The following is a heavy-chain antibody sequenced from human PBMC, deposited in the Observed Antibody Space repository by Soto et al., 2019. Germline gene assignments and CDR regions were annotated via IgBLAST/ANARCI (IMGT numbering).Heavy chain of an antibody. CDR3: DKHGAAYVYAGNTSFDY. CDR1: GYNFATDW. D-gene: IGHD6-13*01. CDR2: IYPGDSDT. Sequence: GESLKISCKGSGYNFATDWIGWVRQMPGKGLEWMGIIYPGDSDTRYSPSFQGQVTISADKSISTAYLQWRILRASDTAMYFCDKHGAAYVYAGNTSFDYWGQGTLVTVSS. V-gene: IGHV5-51*01. J-gene: IGHJ4*02.